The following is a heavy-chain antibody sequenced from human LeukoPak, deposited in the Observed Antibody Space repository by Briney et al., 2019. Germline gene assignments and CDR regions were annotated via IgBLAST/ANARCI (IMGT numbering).Heavy chain of an antibody. CDR2: INPNSYNK. CDR1: GYIFTEYD. D-gene: IGHD3-16*01. J-gene: IGHJ4*02. V-gene: IGHV1-8*01. Sequence: ASVKVACKASGYIFTEYDINWVRQAAGQGPELMGWINPNSYNKAYTGKFQGRLTMTTNTSTITVYMELSSLRSEDTAIYYCARGATFQRQALAYWGQGTLVIVSS. CDR3: ARGATFQRQALAY.